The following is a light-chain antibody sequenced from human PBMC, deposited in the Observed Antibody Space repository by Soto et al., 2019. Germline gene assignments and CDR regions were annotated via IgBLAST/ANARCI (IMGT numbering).Light chain of an antibody. CDR3: CSYAGSSTYV. CDR2: EGS. V-gene: IGLV2-23*01. CDR1: SSDVGSYNL. J-gene: IGLJ1*01. Sequence: QSALTQPASVSGSPGRSITISCTGTSSDVGSYNLVSWYQQYPGKAPKLMIYEGSKRPSGVSNRFSGSKSGNTASLTISGLQAEDEADYYCCSYAGSSTYVFGTGTKLTVL.